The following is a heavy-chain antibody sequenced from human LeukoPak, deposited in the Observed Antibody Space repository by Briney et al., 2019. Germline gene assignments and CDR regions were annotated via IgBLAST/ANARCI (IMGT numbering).Heavy chain of an antibody. CDR1: GFTFSSYW. D-gene: IGHD4/OR15-4a*01. CDR3: ARDQGYGGNYHYYYYYMDV. Sequence: GGSLRLSCAASGFTFSSYWMHWDRQAPGKGLVWVSRINSDGSSTSYADSVKGRFTISRDNAKNTLYLQMNSLRAEDTAVYYCARDQGYGGNYHYYYYYMDVWGKGTTVTVSS. CDR2: INSDGSST. J-gene: IGHJ6*03. V-gene: IGHV3-74*01.